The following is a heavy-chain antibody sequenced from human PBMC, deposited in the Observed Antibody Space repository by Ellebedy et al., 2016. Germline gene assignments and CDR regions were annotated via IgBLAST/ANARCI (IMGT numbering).Heavy chain of an antibody. CDR1: GGSFSGHY. Sequence: SETLSLXCAVYGGSFSGHYWSWIRQPPGKGLEWIGEINHSGSTNYNPSLKSRVTISVDTSKNQFSLRLSSVTAADTAVYYCASKAYCGGDCYHFDYWGQGTLVTVSS. V-gene: IGHV4-34*01. CDR3: ASKAYCGGDCYHFDY. CDR2: INHSGST. J-gene: IGHJ4*02. D-gene: IGHD2-21*02.